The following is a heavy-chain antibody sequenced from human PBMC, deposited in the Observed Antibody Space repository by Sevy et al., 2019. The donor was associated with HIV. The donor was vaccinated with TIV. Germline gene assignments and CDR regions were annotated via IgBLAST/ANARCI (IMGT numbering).Heavy chain of an antibody. CDR1: GYTFTSYY. CDR2: INPSGGST. J-gene: IGHJ4*02. V-gene: IGHV1-46*03. D-gene: IGHD3-9*01. CDR3: ARHHDNYDILTGYYPFDY. Sequence: ASVKVSCKASGYTFTSYYMHWVRQAPGQGLEWMGIINPSGGSTSYAQKFQGRVTMTRDTSTSTVYMGLSSLGSGDTEVYYCARHHDNYDILTGYYPFDYWGQGTLVPVSS.